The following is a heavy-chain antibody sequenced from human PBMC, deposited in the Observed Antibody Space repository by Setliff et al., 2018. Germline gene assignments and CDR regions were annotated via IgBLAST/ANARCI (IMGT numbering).Heavy chain of an antibody. CDR2: MNPNSGNT. Sequence: ASVKVSCKASGYTFTSYAMHWVRQATGQGLEWMGWMNPNSGNTGYAQKFQGRVTMTRDTSISTAYMELSRLRSDDTAVYYCARVKAPALYYYMDVWGKGTTVTVSS. J-gene: IGHJ6*03. CDR3: ARVKAPALYYYMDV. V-gene: IGHV1-2*02. D-gene: IGHD3-16*02. CDR1: GYTFTSYA.